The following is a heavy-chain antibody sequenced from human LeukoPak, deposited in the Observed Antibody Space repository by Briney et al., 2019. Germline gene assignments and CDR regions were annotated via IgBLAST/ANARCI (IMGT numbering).Heavy chain of an antibody. CDR2: INAGNGDA. Sequence: GASVKVSCTASGYTFTTYAIHWVRQAPGRSLEWMGRINAGNGDAKYSQNFHDRITITRDTSASTVYMELTSLRSEDTAVYYCGKSAPSGFDPWGQGTPVTVSS. V-gene: IGHV1-3*01. CDR1: GYTFTTYA. J-gene: IGHJ5*02. CDR3: GKSAPSGFDP.